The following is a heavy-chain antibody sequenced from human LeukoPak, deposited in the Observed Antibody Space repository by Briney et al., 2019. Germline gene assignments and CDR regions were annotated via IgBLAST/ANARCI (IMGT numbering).Heavy chain of an antibody. CDR2: IYHSGST. CDR3: ARALQGERRSVFDY. V-gene: IGHV4-4*02. J-gene: IGHJ4*02. Sequence: SETLSLTCAVSSGSISSSNWWSWIRQRPGKGLEWIGEIYHSGSTNYNPSLKSRVTISVDKSKNQFSLKLSSVTAADTAVYYCARALQGERRSVFDYWGQGTLLTVSS. D-gene: IGHD1-1*01. CDR1: SGSISSSNW.